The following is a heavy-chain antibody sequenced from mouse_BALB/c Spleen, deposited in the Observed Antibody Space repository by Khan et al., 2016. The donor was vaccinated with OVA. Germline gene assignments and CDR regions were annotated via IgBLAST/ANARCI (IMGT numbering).Heavy chain of an antibody. CDR1: GFSFSDYY. D-gene: IGHD2-13*01. Sequence: EVELVESGGGSVKPGGSLKLSCAASGFSFSDYYMYWVRQTPEKRLEWVATISDGGNYIYYIDSVKGRFTISRDDAKNNLYLQMSSLKSEDTAMYYCARGHYGDPFAYWGQGLWSLSLQ. CDR3: ARGHYGDPFAY. CDR2: ISDGGNYI. J-gene: IGHJ3*01. V-gene: IGHV5-4*02.